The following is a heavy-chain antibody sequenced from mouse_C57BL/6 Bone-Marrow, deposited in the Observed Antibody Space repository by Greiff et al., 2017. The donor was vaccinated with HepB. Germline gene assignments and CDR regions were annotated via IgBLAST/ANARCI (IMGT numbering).Heavy chain of an antibody. D-gene: IGHD1-1*01. J-gene: IGHJ3*01. CDR1: GFTFSSYA. Sequence: EVMLVESGGGLVKPGGSLKLSCAASGFTFSSYAMSWVRQTPEKRLEWVATISDGGSYTYYPDNVKGRFTISRDNAKNNLYLQMSHLKSEDTAMYYCARDRDFLSPFAYWGQGTLVTVSA. V-gene: IGHV5-4*01. CDR3: ARDRDFLSPFAY. CDR2: ISDGGSYT.